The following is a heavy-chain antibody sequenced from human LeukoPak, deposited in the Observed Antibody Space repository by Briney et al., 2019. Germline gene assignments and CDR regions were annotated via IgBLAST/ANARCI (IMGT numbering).Heavy chain of an antibody. V-gene: IGHV3-49*04. CDR3: VRVGGLVKKSFDY. Sequence: GGSLRLSCTTSGFSFGDYAMSWVRQAPGKGLEWVGLIRSNGATEYAASVKGRFTISRIDSKSVAYLHMNSLKTEDSGVYYCVRVGGLVKKSFDYWGQGTLVTVSS. CDR1: GFSFGDYA. CDR2: IRSNGAT. D-gene: IGHD3-10*01. J-gene: IGHJ4*02.